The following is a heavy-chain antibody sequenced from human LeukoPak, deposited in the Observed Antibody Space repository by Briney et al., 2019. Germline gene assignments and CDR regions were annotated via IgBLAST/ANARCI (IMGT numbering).Heavy chain of an antibody. CDR3: ARGRYSSSWYRLGFDY. Sequence: SETLSLTCAVYGGSFSGYYWSWIRQPPGKGLEWIGEINHSGSTNYNPSLKSRVTISVDTSKNQFSLKLSSVTAADTAVNYCARGRYSSSWYRLGFDYWGQGTLVTVSS. J-gene: IGHJ4*02. V-gene: IGHV4-34*01. CDR2: INHSGST. D-gene: IGHD6-13*01. CDR1: GGSFSGYY.